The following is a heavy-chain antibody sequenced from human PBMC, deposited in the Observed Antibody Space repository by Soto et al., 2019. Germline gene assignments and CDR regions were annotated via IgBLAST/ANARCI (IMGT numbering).Heavy chain of an antibody. CDR3: ARGLFGQQWLVGFDT. CDR2: TIPMFATA. J-gene: IGHJ4*02. D-gene: IGHD6-19*01. CDR1: GGGFRNYI. V-gene: IGHV1-69*13. Sequence: APVKVSCKASGGGFRNYIFAWVLQAPGQGLEWMGGTIPMFATAQYAQKWQGRVTITADESTSTVYMDLTSLRSDETAVYYCARGLFGQQWLVGFDTWGQGTLVTVSS.